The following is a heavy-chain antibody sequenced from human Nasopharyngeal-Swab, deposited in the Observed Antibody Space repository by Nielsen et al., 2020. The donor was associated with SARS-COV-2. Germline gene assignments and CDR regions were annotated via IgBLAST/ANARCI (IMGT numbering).Heavy chain of an antibody. Sequence: ASVTVSCKASGYTFTSYYMHWVRQAPGQGLEWMGIINPSGGSTSYAQKFQGRVTMTRDTSTSTVYMELSSLRSEDTAVYYCARDLWAVGATSNWGQGTLVTVSS. CDR3: ARDLWAVGATSN. V-gene: IGHV1-46*01. CDR1: GYTFTSYY. CDR2: INPSGGST. J-gene: IGHJ4*02. D-gene: IGHD1-26*01.